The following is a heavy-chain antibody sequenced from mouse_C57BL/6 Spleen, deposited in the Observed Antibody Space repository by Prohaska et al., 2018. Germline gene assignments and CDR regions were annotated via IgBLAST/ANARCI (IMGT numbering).Heavy chain of an antibody. V-gene: IGHV1-76*01. CDR2: IYPGSGNT. Sequence: QVQLKQSGAELVRPGASVKLSCKASGYTFTDYYINWVKQRPGQGLEWIARIYPGSGNTYYNEKFKGKATLTAEKSSSTAYMQLSSLTSEDSAVYFCASYDGYYYYAMDYWGQGTSVTVSS. CDR3: ASYDGYYYYAMDY. J-gene: IGHJ4*01. D-gene: IGHD2-3*01. CDR1: GYTFTDYY.